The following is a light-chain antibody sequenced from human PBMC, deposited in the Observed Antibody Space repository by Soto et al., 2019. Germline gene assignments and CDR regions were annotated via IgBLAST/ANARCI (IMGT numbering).Light chain of an antibody. CDR1: QTISNW. CDR3: QQYYSFPSIT. CDR2: AAS. V-gene: IGKV1-5*01. Sequence: DLQMTQSPSTLSASIGDRVTITCRASQTISNWLAWYQQKPGKAPKVLIYAASTLQSGVPSRFSGSGSGTDFTLTISCLQSEDFATYYCQQYYSFPSITFGQGTRLEI. J-gene: IGKJ5*01.